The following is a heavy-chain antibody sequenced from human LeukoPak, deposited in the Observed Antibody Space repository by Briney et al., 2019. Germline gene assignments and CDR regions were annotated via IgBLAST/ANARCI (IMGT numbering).Heavy chain of an antibody. J-gene: IGHJ4*02. CDR3: ARASMAALDY. CDR1: GGSIRTSSYY. V-gene: IGHV4-39*07. Sequence: PSETLSLTCTVSGGSIRTSSYYWGWIRQPPGKGLEWIASIYYSGTIYSNGSLKSRVTISVETSKNQFSLKLSSVTAADTAMYYCARASMAALDYWGQGTLVTVSS. CDR2: IYYSGTI. D-gene: IGHD5-24*01.